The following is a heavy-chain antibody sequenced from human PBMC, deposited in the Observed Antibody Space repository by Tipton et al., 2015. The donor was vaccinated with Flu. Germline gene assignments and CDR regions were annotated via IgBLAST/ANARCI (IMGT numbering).Heavy chain of an antibody. D-gene: IGHD5-18*01. CDR3: ARDSPYSDTAMAP. Sequence: TLSLTCTVSGGSISSYYGSWIRQPPGKVLEWIGYIYYSGSTNYNPSLKSRVTITVDTSKNQFSLKLSSVTAADTAVYYCARDSPYSDTAMAPWGQGTLVTVSS. V-gene: IGHV4-59*01. CDR1: GGSISSYY. CDR2: IYYSGST. J-gene: IGHJ5*02.